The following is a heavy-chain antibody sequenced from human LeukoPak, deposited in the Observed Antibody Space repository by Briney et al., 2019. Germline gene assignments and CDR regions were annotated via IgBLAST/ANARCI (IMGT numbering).Heavy chain of an antibody. CDR3: ARNKGSGYCSGGSCPPGY. D-gene: IGHD2-15*01. Sequence: SETLSLTCTVSGGSISSGGYYWSWIRQHPGKGLEWIGYSYYSGSTYYNPSLRSRVTISVDTSKNQFSLKLSSVTAADTAVYYCARNKGSGYCSGGSCPPGYWGQGTLVTVSS. CDR1: GGSISSGGYY. J-gene: IGHJ4*02. V-gene: IGHV4-31*03. CDR2: SYYSGST.